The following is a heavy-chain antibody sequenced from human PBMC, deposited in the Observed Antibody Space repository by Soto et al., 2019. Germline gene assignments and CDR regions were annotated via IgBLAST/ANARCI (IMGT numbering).Heavy chain of an antibody. CDR2: INHSGST. J-gene: IGHJ3*02. CDR1: GGSFSGYY. CDR3: ARGHGDYGDAFDI. Sequence: SETLSLTCAVYGGSFSGYYWSWIRQPPGKGLEWIGEINHSGSTNYNPSPKSRVTISVDTSKNQFSLKLSSVTAADTAVYYCARGHGDYGDAFDIWGQGTMVTVSS. V-gene: IGHV4-34*01. D-gene: IGHD4-17*01.